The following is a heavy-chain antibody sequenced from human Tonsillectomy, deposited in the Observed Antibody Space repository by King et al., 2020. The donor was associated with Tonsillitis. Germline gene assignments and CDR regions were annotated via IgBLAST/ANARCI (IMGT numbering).Heavy chain of an antibody. J-gene: IGHJ4*02. D-gene: IGHD3-10*01. CDR3: ARHASYGSGSYPFDY. CDR2: IGHSGSP. Sequence: QLQESGPGLVKPSETLSLTCSVSGGSVSGYSWSWIRQPPGKGLEWIGYIGHSGSPNYKPSHMSRVTIAVDTSKNQCSLKLSSMTAAATAVYYCARHASYGSGSYPFDYWGQGTLVTVSS. V-gene: IGHV4-59*08. CDR1: GGSVSGYS.